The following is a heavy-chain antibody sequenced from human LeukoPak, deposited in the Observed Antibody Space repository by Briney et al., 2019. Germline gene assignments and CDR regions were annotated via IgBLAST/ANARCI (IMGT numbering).Heavy chain of an antibody. V-gene: IGHV5-51*01. CDR1: GYSFTSYW. CDR3: ARLSAPYYYYYMDV. Sequence: RGESLKISCKGSGYSFTSYWIGWVRQMPGKGLEWMGIIYPGDSDTRYSPSFQGQVTMSADKSITTAYSQWSSLKASDSATYYCARLSAPYYYYYMDVWGKGTTVTVSS. J-gene: IGHJ6*03. CDR2: IYPGDSDT.